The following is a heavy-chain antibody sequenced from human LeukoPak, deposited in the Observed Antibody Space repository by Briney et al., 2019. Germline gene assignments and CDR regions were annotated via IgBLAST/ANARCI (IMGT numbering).Heavy chain of an antibody. Sequence: GGSLRLSCAASGFSFSNYWMHWVRQAPGKGLVWVSRISPDGSITRYADSVKGRFTLSRDNAKNTLYLQMNSLRAEDTAVYYCARHWNGVDYWGQGTLVAVSS. CDR1: GFSFSNYW. D-gene: IGHD1-1*01. CDR2: ISPDGSIT. CDR3: ARHWNGVDY. V-gene: IGHV3-74*01. J-gene: IGHJ4*02.